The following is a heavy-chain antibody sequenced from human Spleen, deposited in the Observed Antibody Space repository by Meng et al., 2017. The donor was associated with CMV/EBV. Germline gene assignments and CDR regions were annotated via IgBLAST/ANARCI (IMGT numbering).Heavy chain of an antibody. J-gene: IGHJ4*02. Sequence: GGSLRLSCAASGFTFTIYTMNWVRQAPGKGLEWVSSITGSSTYIFYADSVMGRFTISRDNAKKVLYLQMNSLSAEDTAVYYCVRGISYYFDSWGPGTLVTVSS. D-gene: IGHD2/OR15-2a*01. CDR3: VRGISYYFDS. CDR2: ITGSSTYI. CDR1: GFTFTIYT. V-gene: IGHV3-21*01.